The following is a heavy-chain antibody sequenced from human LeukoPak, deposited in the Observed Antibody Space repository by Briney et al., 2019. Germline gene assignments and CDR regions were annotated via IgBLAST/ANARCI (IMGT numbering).Heavy chain of an antibody. Sequence: ASVKVSCKASGYTFTSNYIHWVRQAPGQGLEWMGMIYPRDGSTSYAQKFQGRVTVTRTTSTSTVHMELSGLRSEDTTAYHCARDQEGFDYWGQGALVTVSS. V-gene: IGHV1-46*01. CDR3: ARDQEGFDY. CDR2: IYPRDGST. J-gene: IGHJ4*02. CDR1: GYTFTSNY.